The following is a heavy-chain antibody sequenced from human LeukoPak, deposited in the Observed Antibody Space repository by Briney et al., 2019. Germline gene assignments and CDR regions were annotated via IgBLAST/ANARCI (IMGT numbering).Heavy chain of an antibody. D-gene: IGHD1-26*01. V-gene: IGHV4-28*06. CDR3: ATRGGGLLDYYYSMDV. CDR1: GYSISSSNW. CDR2: IYYSGTT. Sequence: PSETLSLTCAVSGYSISSSNWWGWIRQPPGKGLEWIGYIYYSGTTNYNPSLKSRVTMSVDTSKNQFSLKLSSVTALYTAVYYCATRGGGLLDYYYSMDVWGKGTMVTISS. J-gene: IGHJ6*03.